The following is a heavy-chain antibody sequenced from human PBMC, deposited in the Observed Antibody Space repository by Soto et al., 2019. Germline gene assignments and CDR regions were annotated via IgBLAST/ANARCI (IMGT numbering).Heavy chain of an antibody. CDR3: AKDTDYDYIWGSYRCDN. J-gene: IGHJ4*02. CDR2: ISGSGGST. Sequence: EVPLLESGGGLVQPGGSLRLSCAASGFTFSSYAMSWVRQAPGKGLEWVSAISGSGGSTYYADSVKGRFTISRDNSKNTLYLQMNSLRAEDTAVYYCAKDTDYDYIWGSYRCDNWGQGTLVTVSS. D-gene: IGHD3-16*02. CDR1: GFTFSSYA. V-gene: IGHV3-23*01.